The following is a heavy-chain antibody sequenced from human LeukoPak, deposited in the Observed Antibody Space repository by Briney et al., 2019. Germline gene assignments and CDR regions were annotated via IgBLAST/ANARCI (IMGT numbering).Heavy chain of an antibody. CDR3: ARDPMVGSPDYFDH. CDR1: GFTFSSYP. Sequence: GGSLRLSCAASGFTFSSYPMHWVRQAPGRGLEWVAVIAQDDVIKYNTDSVKGRFTISRDNSKSTLYLQMNSLRTEDTALYSCARDPMVGSPDYFDHWGQGTLVTLCS. CDR2: IAQDDVIK. D-gene: IGHD4/OR15-4a*01. J-gene: IGHJ4*02. V-gene: IGHV3-30*04.